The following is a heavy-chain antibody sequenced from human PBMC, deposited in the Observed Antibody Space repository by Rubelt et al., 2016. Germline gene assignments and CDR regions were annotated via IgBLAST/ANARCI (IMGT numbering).Heavy chain of an antibody. CDR3: ARGYCSSTSCANFDY. J-gene: IGHJ4*02. D-gene: IGHD2-2*01. Sequence: QVQLQESGPGLVKPSETLSLTCTVSGGSISSYYWSWIRQPPGKGLEWIGEINHSGSTNYNPSLKSRFTISVDTSKNQCSLKLSSVTAADTAVYYCARGYCSSTSCANFDYWGQGTLVTVSS. CDR2: INHSGST. CDR1: GGSISSYY. V-gene: IGHV4-59*12.